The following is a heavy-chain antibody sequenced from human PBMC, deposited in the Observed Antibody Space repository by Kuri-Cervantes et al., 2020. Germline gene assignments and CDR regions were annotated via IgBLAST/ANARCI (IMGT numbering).Heavy chain of an antibody. Sequence: LSLTCAASGFTFDDYAMHWVRQAPGKGLEWVSGISWNSGSIGYADSVKGRFTISRDNAKNSLYLQMNSLRAEDTAVYYCARGEGANVWGQGTLVTVSS. J-gene: IGHJ4*02. D-gene: IGHD3-16*01. CDR1: GFTFDDYA. CDR2: ISWNSGSI. CDR3: ARGEGANV. V-gene: IGHV3-9*01.